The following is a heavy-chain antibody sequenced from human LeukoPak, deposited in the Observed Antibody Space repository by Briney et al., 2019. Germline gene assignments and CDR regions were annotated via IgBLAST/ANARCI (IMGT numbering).Heavy chain of an antibody. CDR3: AREYCSSTSCTLDYYYYYMDV. J-gene: IGHJ6*03. CDR2: INPNSGGT. Sequence: ASVKVSCKASGYTFTGYYMHWVRQAPGQGLEWMGWINPNSGGTNYAQKFQGRVTMTRDTSISTAYMELSRLRSDDTAVYYCAREYCSSTSCTLDYYYYYMDVWGKGTTVTVSS. D-gene: IGHD2-2*01. V-gene: IGHV1-2*02. CDR1: GYTFTGYY.